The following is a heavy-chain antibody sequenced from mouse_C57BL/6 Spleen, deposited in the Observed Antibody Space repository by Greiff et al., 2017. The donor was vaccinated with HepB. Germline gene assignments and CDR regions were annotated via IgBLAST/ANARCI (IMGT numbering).Heavy chain of an antibody. Sequence: QVQLQQPGAELVKPGASVKLSCKASGYTFTSYWMHWVKQRPGQGLEWIGMIHPNSGSTNYNEKFKSKATLTVDKSSNTAYMQLSSLTSEDSAVYYCEPISTGVARRFAYWGQGTLVTVSA. CDR2: IHPNSGST. J-gene: IGHJ3*01. CDR1: GYTFTSYW. CDR3: EPISTGVARRFAY. V-gene: IGHV1-64*01. D-gene: IGHD1-1*01.